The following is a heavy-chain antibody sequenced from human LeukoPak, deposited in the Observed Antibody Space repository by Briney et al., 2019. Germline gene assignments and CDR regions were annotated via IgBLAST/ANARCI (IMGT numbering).Heavy chain of an antibody. J-gene: IGHJ6*03. CDR3: ARGVGGLGNMDV. D-gene: IGHD3-16*01. V-gene: IGHV1-8*02. CDR2: MSPKSGNT. CDR1: GYTFTGYY. Sequence: GASVKVSCKASGYTFTGYYMHWVRQATGQGLEWMGWMSPKSGNTDYAQKFQGRVTMTRNTSINTAYLKLSSLRSDDTAVYFCARGVGGLGNMDVWGEGTTVIVSS.